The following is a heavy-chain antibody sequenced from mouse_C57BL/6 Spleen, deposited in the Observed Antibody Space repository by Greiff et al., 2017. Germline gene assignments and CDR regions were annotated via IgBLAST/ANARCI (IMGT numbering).Heavy chain of an antibody. CDR3: ARSNYGDGFAY. CDR1: GYTFTSYW. CDR2: IDPSDSET. V-gene: IGHV1-52*01. J-gene: IGHJ3*01. Sequence: QVQLQQPGAELVRPGSSVKLSCKASGYTFTSYWMHWVKQRPIQGLEWIGNIDPSDSETHYNQQFKDKATLTVDKSSSTAYMQLSSLTSEDSAVYYCARSNYGDGFAYWGQGTLVTVSA. D-gene: IGHD2-13*01.